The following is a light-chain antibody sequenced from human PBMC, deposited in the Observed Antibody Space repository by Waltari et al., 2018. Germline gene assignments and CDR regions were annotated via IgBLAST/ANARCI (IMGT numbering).Light chain of an antibody. CDR3: QQHSTNPLT. Sequence: DIQMTQSTSSLPASVGDRVTITCRTSQGISSYLAWYQQKPGKAPNLLIYKASTLQSGVPSRFSGSGSGTDFTLTISSLQPEDFATYYCQQHSTNPLTFGGGTKVEIK. J-gene: IGKJ4*01. CDR1: QGISSY. V-gene: IGKV1-9*01. CDR2: KAS.